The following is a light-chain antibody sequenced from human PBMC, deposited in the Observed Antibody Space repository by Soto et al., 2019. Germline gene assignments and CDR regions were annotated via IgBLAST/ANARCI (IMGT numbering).Light chain of an antibody. CDR1: QSVSSSY. CDR2: GAS. J-gene: IGKJ3*01. Sequence: EIVLTQSPGTLSLSPGERATLSCRASQSVSSSYLAWYQQKPGQAPRLLIYGASSRATGIPARFSGSGSGTDFPLTISRLEPEDFAVYYCQQYGSSPRFTFGPGTKVDIK. CDR3: QQYGSSPRFT. V-gene: IGKV3-20*01.